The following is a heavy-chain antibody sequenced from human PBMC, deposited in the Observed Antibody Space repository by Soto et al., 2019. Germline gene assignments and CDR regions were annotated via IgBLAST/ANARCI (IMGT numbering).Heavy chain of an antibody. J-gene: IGHJ4*02. D-gene: IGHD2-15*01. CDR2: IYHSGSI. CDR1: GGSISCGGYS. CDR3: ARGQVVAAQH. V-gene: IGHV4-30-2*01. Sequence: SETLSLTCAVSGGSISCGGYSWSWIRQPPGKGLEGIGYIYHSGSIYYNPSLKSRVTISVDRSKNQFSLKLSSVTAADTAVYYCARGQVVAAQHWGQGTLVTVSS.